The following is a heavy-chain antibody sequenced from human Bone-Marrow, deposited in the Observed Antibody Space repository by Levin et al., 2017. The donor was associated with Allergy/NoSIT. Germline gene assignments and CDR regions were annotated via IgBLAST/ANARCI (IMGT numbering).Heavy chain of an antibody. CDR2: IDWDDDK. Sequence: SGPTLVKPTQTLTLTCTFSGFSLSTSGMCVSWIRQPPGKALEWLARIDWDDDKYYSTSLKTRLAISKDTSKHQVVLTMTNMDPLDTATYYCARATNHYYGRGFDYWGQGTLVTVSS. V-gene: IGHV2-70*11. CDR3: ARATNHYYGRGFDY. CDR1: GFSLSTSGMC. J-gene: IGHJ4*02. D-gene: IGHD3-10*01.